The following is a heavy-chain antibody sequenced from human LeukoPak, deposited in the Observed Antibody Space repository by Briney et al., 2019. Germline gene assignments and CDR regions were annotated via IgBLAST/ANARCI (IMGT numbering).Heavy chain of an antibody. CDR2: ISSSGSTI. Sequence: PGGSLRLSCAASGFTFSDYYMSWIRQAPGKGLERVSYISSSGSTIYYADSVKGRFTISRDNAKNSLYLQMNSLRAEDTAVYYCARDIPYSSSWYDYWGQGTLVTVSS. CDR3: ARDIPYSSSWYDY. V-gene: IGHV3-11*04. J-gene: IGHJ4*02. D-gene: IGHD6-13*01. CDR1: GFTFSDYY.